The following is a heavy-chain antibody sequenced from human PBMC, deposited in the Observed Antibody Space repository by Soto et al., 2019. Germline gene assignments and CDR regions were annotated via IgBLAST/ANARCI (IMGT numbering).Heavy chain of an antibody. V-gene: IGHV1-46*01. J-gene: IGHJ4*02. D-gene: IGHD2-21*02. CDR3: ARGCDGDCYGALSFDY. CDR1: GYIFTNNY. CDR2: FNPSGGRT. Sequence: QVQLVQSGAEVKKPGASVKVSCKASGYIFTNNYIHWVRQAPGQGLEWMGVFNPSGGRTTYAQNFQGRVPMARDTSPSTVYMELNSLRSDDTAVYYCARGCDGDCYGALSFDYWGPGTVVIVSS.